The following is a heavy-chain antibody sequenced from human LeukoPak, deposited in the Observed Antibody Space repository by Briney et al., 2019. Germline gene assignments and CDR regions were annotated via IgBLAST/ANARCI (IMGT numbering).Heavy chain of an antibody. V-gene: IGHV3-23*01. CDR3: AKDSKVWWPSSDLDY. CDR1: GFTFSIYA. J-gene: IGHJ4*02. D-gene: IGHD1-26*01. CDR2: ISGSGGST. Sequence: PGGSLRLSCAASGFTFSIYAMSWVRQAPGKGLEWVSAISGSGGSTYYADSVKGRFTISRDNSKNTLYLQMNSLRAEDTAVYYCAKDSKVWWPSSDLDYWGQGTLVTVSS.